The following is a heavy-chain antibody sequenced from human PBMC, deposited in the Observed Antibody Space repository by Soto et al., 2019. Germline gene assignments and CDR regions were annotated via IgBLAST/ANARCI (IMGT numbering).Heavy chain of an antibody. CDR1: GGTFSSYA. CDR2: IIPIFGTA. D-gene: IGHD4-4*01. J-gene: IGHJ5*02. V-gene: IGHV1-69*01. Sequence: QVQLVQSGAEVKKPGSSVKVSCKASGGTFSSYAISWVRQAPGQGLEWMGGIIPIFGTANYAQKFQGRVTITADESTSTAYMELSSLRSEDTAVYYCARAPPPTVTTLYNWFDPWGQGTLVTVSS. CDR3: ARAPPPTVTTLYNWFDP.